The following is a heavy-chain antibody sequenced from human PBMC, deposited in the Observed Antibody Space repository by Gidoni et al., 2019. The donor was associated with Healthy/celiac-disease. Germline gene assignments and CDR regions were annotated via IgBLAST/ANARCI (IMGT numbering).Heavy chain of an antibody. CDR2: IYYSGST. CDR3: ARDKRIQVAHYYYMDV. Sequence: QVQLQESGPGLVKPSETLSLTCTFSGGSIRSYYWSWIRQPPGKGLEWIGYIYYSGSTNYNPSLKSRVTISVDTSKNQFSRKRSAVTAADTAVYYCARDKRIQVAHYYYMDVWGKGTTVTVSS. V-gene: IGHV4-59*01. J-gene: IGHJ6*03. D-gene: IGHD5-12*01. CDR1: GGSIRSYY.